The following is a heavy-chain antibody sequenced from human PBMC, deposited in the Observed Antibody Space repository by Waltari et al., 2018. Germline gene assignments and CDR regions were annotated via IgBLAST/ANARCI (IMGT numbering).Heavy chain of an antibody. CDR3: AKGAAVEEDYFDY. V-gene: IGHV3-33*03. J-gene: IGHJ4*02. CDR2: IWYDGSNQ. D-gene: IGHD6-13*01. CDR1: GFTFSSYG. Sequence: QVQLVESGGGVVQPGRSLRLSCAASGFTFSSYGLHWVRQAPGKGLVWVAGIWYDGSNQYYADSVKGRFTISRDKSKNTLDLQMNSLRAEDTAVYYCAKGAAVEEDYFDYWGQGTLVTVSS.